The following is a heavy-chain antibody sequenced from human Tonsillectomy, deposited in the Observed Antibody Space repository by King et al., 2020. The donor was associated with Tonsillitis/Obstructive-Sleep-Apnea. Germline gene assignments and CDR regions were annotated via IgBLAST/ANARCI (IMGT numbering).Heavy chain of an antibody. CDR1: AYTFTSYG. V-gene: IGHV1-18*01. D-gene: IGHD4-11*01. CDR2: ISAYNANT. CDR3: ARSMTTVTTTNSYYYYYMDV. J-gene: IGHJ6*03. Sequence: VQLVESGAEVKKPGASVKVSCKASAYTFTSYGVSWVRQAPGQGLEWMGWISAYNANTNYAQKLQGRVTMTADTSTSTAYMELRSLRSDDPAVYYCARSMTTVTTTNSYYYYYMDVWGKGTTVTVSS.